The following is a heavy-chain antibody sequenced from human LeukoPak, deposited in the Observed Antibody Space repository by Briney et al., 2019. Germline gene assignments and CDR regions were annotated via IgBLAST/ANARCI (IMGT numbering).Heavy chain of an antibody. D-gene: IGHD3-10*01. J-gene: IGHJ4*02. CDR1: GGSISSGDYY. V-gene: IGHV4-30-4*02. CDR2: IYYSGST. CDR3: ARVGTMVRGHTH. Sequence: SETLSLTCTVSGGSISSGDYYWSWIRQPPGKGLEWIGHIYYSGSTNYNPSLKSRVTISVDTSKNQFSLKLSSVTAADTAVYYCARVGTMVRGHTHWGQGTLVTVSS.